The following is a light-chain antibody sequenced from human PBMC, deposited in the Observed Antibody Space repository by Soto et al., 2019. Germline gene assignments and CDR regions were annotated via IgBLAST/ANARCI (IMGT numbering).Light chain of an antibody. CDR2: GAS. J-gene: IGKJ3*01. CDR3: QQYNNWPPFT. V-gene: IGKV3-15*01. CDR1: QSVSSN. Sequence: EIVMTQSPATLSVSPGERATLSCRASQSVSSNLAWYQHKPGQAPRLLIYGASTRATGIPARFSGSGSGTEFTLTISRLQSEDFAVYYCQQYNNWPPFTFGPGTKVDI.